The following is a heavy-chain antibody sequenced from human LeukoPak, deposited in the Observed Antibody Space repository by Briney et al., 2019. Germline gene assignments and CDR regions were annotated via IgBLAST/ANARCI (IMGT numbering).Heavy chain of an antibody. CDR2: ISSTSSYI. CDR1: GFTFSSYS. CDR3: ARVITDSNSWYGSDY. J-gene: IGHJ4*02. D-gene: IGHD6-13*01. V-gene: IGHV3-21*01. Sequence: PGGSLRLSCAASGFTFSSYSMNWVRQAPGKGLEWVSAISSTSSYIYYADSVKGRCTISRDNAKNSLYLQMNSLRAEDTAVYYCARVITDSNSWYGSDYWGQGTLVTVSS.